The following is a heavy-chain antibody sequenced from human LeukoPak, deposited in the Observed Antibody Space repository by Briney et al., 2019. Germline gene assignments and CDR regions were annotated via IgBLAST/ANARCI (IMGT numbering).Heavy chain of an antibody. V-gene: IGHV1-46*01. J-gene: IGHJ4*02. CDR2: INPSGGST. CDR3: ARPAAQVVVAATYFDY. Sequence: PGASVKVSCKASGYTFTSYYMHWVRQALGQGLEWMGIINPSGGSTSYAQKFQGRVTMTRDMSTSTVYMELSSLRSEDTAVYYCARPAAQVVVAATYFDYWGQGTLVTVSS. D-gene: IGHD2-15*01. CDR1: GYTFTSYY.